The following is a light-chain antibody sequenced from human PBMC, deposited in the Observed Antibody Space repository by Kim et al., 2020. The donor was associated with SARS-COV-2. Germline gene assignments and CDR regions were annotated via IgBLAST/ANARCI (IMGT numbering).Light chain of an antibody. CDR1: QNVTIY. CDR2: DAS. Sequence: SPGERATPSCRASQNVTIYVDWYQQKLGQAPRLLIYDASNRATGIPARFSGSGSGTDFTLTISSLGPEDFAVYYCQQRTNWPPITFGQGTRLEIK. CDR3: QQRTNWPPIT. J-gene: IGKJ5*01. V-gene: IGKV3-11*01.